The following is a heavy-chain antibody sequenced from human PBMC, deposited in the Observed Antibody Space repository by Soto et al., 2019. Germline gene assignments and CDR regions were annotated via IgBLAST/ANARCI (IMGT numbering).Heavy chain of an antibody. CDR1: GGSISSSSYY. V-gene: IGHV4-39*01. CDR2: IYYSGST. J-gene: IGHJ5*02. CDR3: ARQGLTIVGANWLDP. D-gene: IGHD1-26*01. Sequence: SETLSLTCTVSGGSISSSSYYWGWIRQPPGKGLEWIGSIYYSGSTYYNPSLKSRVTIPVDTSKNQFSLKLSSVTAADTAVYYCARQGLTIVGANWLDPWGQGTLVTV.